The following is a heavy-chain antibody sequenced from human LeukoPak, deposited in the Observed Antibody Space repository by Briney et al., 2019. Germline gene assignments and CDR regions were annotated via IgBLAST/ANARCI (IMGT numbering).Heavy chain of an antibody. CDR3: ARESSGSRTAPYYFDY. J-gene: IGHJ4*02. V-gene: IGHV3-11*01. D-gene: IGHD1-26*01. CDR1: GFTFSDYY. CDR2: ISSSGSTI. Sequence: GSLRPSCAASGFTFSDYYMSWIRQAPGKGLEWVSYISSSGSTIYYADSVKGRFTISRDNAKNSLYLQMNSLRAEDTAVYYCARESSGSRTAPYYFDYWGQGTLVTVSS.